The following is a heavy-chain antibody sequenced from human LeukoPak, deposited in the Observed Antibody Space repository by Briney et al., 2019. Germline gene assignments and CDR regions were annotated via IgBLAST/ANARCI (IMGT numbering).Heavy chain of an antibody. CDR3: ARDWVPAAKGPIYYFDY. D-gene: IGHD2-2*01. J-gene: IGHJ4*02. CDR1: GGTFSSYA. CDR2: IIPIFGTP. Sequence: GASVKVSCKASGGTFSSYAISWVRQAPGQGLVWMGGIIPIFGTPNYAQKFQGRVTITTDESTSTAYMELSSLRSEDTAVYYCARDWVPAAKGPIYYFDYWGQGTLVTVSS. V-gene: IGHV1-69*05.